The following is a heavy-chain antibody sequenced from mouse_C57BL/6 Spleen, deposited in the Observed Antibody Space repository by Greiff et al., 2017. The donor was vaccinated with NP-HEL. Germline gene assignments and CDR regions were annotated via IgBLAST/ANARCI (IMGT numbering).Heavy chain of an antibody. V-gene: IGHV5-6*01. CDR3: ARSMITTGYAMDY. D-gene: IGHD2-4*01. CDR1: GFTFSSYG. Sequence: EVQLVESGGDLVKPGGSLKLSCAASGFTFSSYGMSWVRQTPDKRLEWVATISSGGSYTYYPDSVKGRFTISRDNAKKTLYLQMSSLKSEDTAMYYCARSMITTGYAMDYWGQGTSVTVSS. J-gene: IGHJ4*01. CDR2: ISSGGSYT.